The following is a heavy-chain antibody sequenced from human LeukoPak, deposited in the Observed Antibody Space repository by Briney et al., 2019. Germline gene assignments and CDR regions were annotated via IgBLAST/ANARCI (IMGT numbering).Heavy chain of an antibody. J-gene: IGHJ4*02. D-gene: IGHD6-19*01. CDR2: ISGSGGST. CDR3: AKTSSSGWPPNRLDY. V-gene: IGHV3-23*01. CDR1: GFTFSSYA. Sequence: GGSLRLSCAASGFTFSSYAMRWVRQAPGKGLEWVSAISGSGGSTYYADSVKGRFTISRDNSNNTLYLQMNSLRAEDTAVDHCAKTSSSGWPPNRLDYWGQGTLVTVSS.